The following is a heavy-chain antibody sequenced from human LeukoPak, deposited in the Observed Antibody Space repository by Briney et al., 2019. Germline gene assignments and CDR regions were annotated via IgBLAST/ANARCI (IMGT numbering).Heavy chain of an antibody. D-gene: IGHD2-15*01. CDR2: IYYSGST. Sequence: SETLSLTCAVYGGSFSGYYWSWIRQPPGKGLEWIGYIYYSGSTNYNPSLKSRVTISVDTSKNQFSLKLSSVTAADTAVYYCARDVQYCSGGSCYPLFDYWGQGTLVTVSS. J-gene: IGHJ4*02. CDR3: ARDVQYCSGGSCYPLFDY. CDR1: GGSFSGYY. V-gene: IGHV4-59*01.